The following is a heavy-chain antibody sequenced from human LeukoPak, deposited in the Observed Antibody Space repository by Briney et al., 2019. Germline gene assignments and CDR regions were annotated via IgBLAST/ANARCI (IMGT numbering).Heavy chain of an antibody. CDR3: AKGPTNYGDYVDY. D-gene: IGHD4-17*01. V-gene: IGHV3-30*18. CDR1: GFTFSSYG. J-gene: IGHJ4*02. CDR2: ISYDGGTK. Sequence: PGGSLRLSCAASGFTFSSYGMHWVRQAPGKGLEWVAVISYDGGTKYNADSVRGRFTISRDNSKNTLYLQMNSLRTEDTAVYYCAKGPTNYGDYVDYWGQGTLVTVSS.